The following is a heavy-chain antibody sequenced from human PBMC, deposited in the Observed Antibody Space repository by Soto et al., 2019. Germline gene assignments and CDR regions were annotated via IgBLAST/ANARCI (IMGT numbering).Heavy chain of an antibody. CDR2: ISWNSGSI. CDR3: AKDSGYAGRRSYYYYYMDV. J-gene: IGHJ6*03. V-gene: IGHV3-9*01. CDR1: GFTFDDYA. Sequence: GGSLRLSCAASGFTFDDYAMHWVRQAPGKGLEWVSGISWNSGSIGYADSVKGRFTISRDNAKNSLYLQMNSLRAEDTALYYCAKDSGYAGRRSYYYYYMDVWGKGTTVTVSS. D-gene: IGHD5-12*01.